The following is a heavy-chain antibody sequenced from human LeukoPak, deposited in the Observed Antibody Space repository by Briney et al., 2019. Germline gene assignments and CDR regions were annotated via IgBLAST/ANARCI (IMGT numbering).Heavy chain of an antibody. CDR2: ISWNSGSI. Sequence: PGGSLRLSCAASGFTFDDYAMHWVRQAPGKGLEWVSGISWNSGSIGYADSVKGRFTISRDNAKDSLYLQMTSLRAEDTALYYCAKVDGYYDSSEDYWGQGTLVTVSS. D-gene: IGHD3-22*01. CDR3: AKVDGYYDSSEDY. V-gene: IGHV3-9*01. J-gene: IGHJ4*02. CDR1: GFTFDDYA.